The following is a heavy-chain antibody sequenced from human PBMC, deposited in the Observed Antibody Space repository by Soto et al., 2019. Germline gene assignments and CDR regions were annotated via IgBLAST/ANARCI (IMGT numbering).Heavy chain of an antibody. CDR1: GGSISSSSYY. J-gene: IGHJ5*02. CDR2: IYYSGST. Sequence: PSETLSLTCTVSGGSISSSSYYWGWIRQPPGKGLEWIGNIYYSGSTYYNPSLKSRVTISVDTSKNQFSLKLSSVTAADTAVYYCARLGYSDYDRGFDRWGQGTLVTVSS. V-gene: IGHV4-39*01. CDR3: ARLGYSDYDRGFDR. D-gene: IGHD5-12*01.